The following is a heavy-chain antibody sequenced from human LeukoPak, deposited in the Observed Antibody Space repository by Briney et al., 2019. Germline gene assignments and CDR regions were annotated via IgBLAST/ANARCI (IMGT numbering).Heavy chain of an antibody. CDR1: GGSISSSSYY. CDR2: IYYSGST. D-gene: IGHD1-26*01. V-gene: IGHV4-39*01. CDR3: ARQTRSGIVGARYMFDY. J-gene: IGHJ4*02. Sequence: SETLSLTCTVSGGSISSSSYYWGWIRQPPGKGLEWIGSIYYSGSTYYNPSLKSRVTISVDTSKNQFSLKVSSVTAADTAVYYCARQTRSGIVGARYMFDYWGQGTLVTVSS.